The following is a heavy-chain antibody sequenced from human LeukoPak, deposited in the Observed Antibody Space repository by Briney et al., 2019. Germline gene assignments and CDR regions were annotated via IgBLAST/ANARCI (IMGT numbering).Heavy chain of an antibody. V-gene: IGHV1-69*01. CDR1: GGTFSSYA. D-gene: IGHD4-11*01. J-gene: IGHJ4*02. Sequence: GASVKVSCKASGGTFSSYAISWVRQAPGQGLEWMGGIIPIFGTANYAQKFQGRVTITADESTSTAYMELSSLRSEDTAVYYCARDSEDYIKGIDYWGQGTLVTVSS. CDR3: ARDSEDYIKGIDY. CDR2: IIPIFGTA.